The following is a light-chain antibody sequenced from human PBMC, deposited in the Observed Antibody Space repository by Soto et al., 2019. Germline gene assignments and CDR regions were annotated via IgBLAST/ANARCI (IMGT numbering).Light chain of an antibody. Sequence: DIQMTQSPSSLSASVGDRVTITCRASQSISSYLNWYQQKPGKAPKLLIYAASSLQSGVPSRFSASGSGTAFTLTISSLQPEDFATYYCQHSYSTLWTFGQGTKVEIK. CDR2: AAS. V-gene: IGKV1-39*01. CDR1: QSISSY. J-gene: IGKJ1*01. CDR3: QHSYSTLWT.